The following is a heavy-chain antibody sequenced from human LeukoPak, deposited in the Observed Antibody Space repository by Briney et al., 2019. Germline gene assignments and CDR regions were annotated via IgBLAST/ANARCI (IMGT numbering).Heavy chain of an antibody. V-gene: IGHV3-21*01. CDR2: ISSSSSSI. CDR1: GFTFSSYS. CDR3: ARGPSWRAAIQNLFDP. D-gene: IGHD2-2*02. J-gene: IGHJ5*02. Sequence: PGGSLRLSCAASGFTFSSYSMSWVRQAPGKGLEWVSSISSSSSSIYYAYSVKGRFTTSRDNAKNSLDLQMNSLRAEDTAVYYCARGPSWRAAIQNLFDPWGQGTLVTVSS.